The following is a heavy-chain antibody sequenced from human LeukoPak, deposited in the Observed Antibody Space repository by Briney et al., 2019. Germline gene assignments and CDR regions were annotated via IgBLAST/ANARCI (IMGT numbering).Heavy chain of an antibody. CDR2: FDPEDGET. J-gene: IGHJ3*02. Sequence: ASVKVSCKVSGYTLTELSMHWVRQAPGKGLEWMGGFDPEDGETIYAQKFQGRVTITADESTSTAYMELSSLRSEDTAVYYCARIPRTAAGSGYAFDIWGQGTMVTVSS. CDR1: GYTLTELS. D-gene: IGHD3-10*01. CDR3: ARIPRTAAGSGYAFDI. V-gene: IGHV1-24*01.